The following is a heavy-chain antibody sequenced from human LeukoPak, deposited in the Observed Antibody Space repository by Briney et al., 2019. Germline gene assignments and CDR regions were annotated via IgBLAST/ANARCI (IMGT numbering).Heavy chain of an antibody. J-gene: IGHJ4*02. CDR1: GFTFSSYA. Sequence: GGSLRLSCAASGFTFSSYAMHWVRQAPGKGLEYVSAISSNGGSTYYANSVKGRFTISRDNSKNTLYLQMGSLRAEDTAVYYCAEGDYNYWGQGTLVTVSS. CDR2: ISSNGGST. V-gene: IGHV3-64*01. CDR3: AEGDYNY. D-gene: IGHD4-11*01.